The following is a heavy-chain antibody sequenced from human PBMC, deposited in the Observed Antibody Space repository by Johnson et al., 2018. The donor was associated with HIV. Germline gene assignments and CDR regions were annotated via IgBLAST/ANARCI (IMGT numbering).Heavy chain of an antibody. V-gene: IGHV3-30*04. D-gene: IGHD5-24*01. CDR1: GFTFSSYA. J-gene: IGHJ3*02. CDR3: VRGGNNHAFDI. CDR2: ISYGGKNK. Sequence: QMQLVESGGGVVQPGRSLRLSCEASGFTFSSYAVHWVRQAPGKGLEWVALISYGGKNKYYADSVKGRFTISRDNSKNTLYLQMNSLRAEDTAAFYCVRGGNNHAFDIWGQGTMVTVSS.